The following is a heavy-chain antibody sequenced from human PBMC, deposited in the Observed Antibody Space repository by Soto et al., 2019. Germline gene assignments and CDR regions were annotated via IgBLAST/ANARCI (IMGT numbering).Heavy chain of an antibody. J-gene: IGHJ4*02. CDR1: GFSLTNARMG. V-gene: IGHV2-26*01. Sequence: QVTLKESGPVLVKPTETLTLTCTVSGFSLTNARMGVTWIRQPPGKALEWLAHIFSNDEKSYSTSLKSRLTISRDTSKSQVVLTMTHMDPVDTATYYCARHGRGVGARPLDYWGQGTLVTVSS. CDR3: ARHGRGVGARPLDY. D-gene: IGHD1-26*01. CDR2: IFSNDEK.